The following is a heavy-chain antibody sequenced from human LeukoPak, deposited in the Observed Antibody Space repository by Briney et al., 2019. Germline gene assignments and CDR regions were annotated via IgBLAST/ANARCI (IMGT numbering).Heavy chain of an antibody. CDR2: INHSGST. D-gene: IGHD3-22*01. CDR1: GGSVSSGSYH. J-gene: IGHJ4*02. CDR3: ARGGGSSAYYLDY. V-gene: IGHV4-61*01. Sequence: SETLSLTCTVSGGSVSSGSYHWSWIRQPPGKGLEWIGEINHSGSTNYNPSLKSRVTISVDTSKNQFSLKLSSVTAADTAVYYCARGGGSSAYYLDYWGQGTLVTVSS.